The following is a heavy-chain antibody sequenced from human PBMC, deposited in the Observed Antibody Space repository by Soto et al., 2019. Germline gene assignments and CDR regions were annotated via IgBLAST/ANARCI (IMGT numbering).Heavy chain of an antibody. CDR3: ARDKDRQQLGGNYYYIMDV. CDR2: IMRVFSTP. D-gene: IGHD3-3*02. J-gene: IGHJ6*01. Sequence: QVQLVQSGAEVKKPGSSVKVSCKTSGGTFRTSAISWVRQAPGQGLEWMGGIMRVFSTPDYAQKFQGRVTVTADEATGTAYMEPSILRSAATAVYYCARDKDRQQLGGNYYYIMDVWGQGTTVTVSS. V-gene: IGHV1-69*12. CDR1: GGTFRTSA.